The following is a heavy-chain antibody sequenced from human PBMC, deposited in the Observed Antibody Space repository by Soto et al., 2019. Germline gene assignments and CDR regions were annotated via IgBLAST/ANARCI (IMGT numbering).Heavy chain of an antibody. CDR3: ANRYGNGTCDYFAN. D-gene: IGHD1-7*01. J-gene: IGHJ4*02. V-gene: IGHV1-69*08. CDR1: GGTFSDFT. Sequence: QVQLVQSGAEVKKPGSSVKVSCKASGGTFSDFTISWVRQAPGQGLEWMGRIIPVLGASNYARKFQDRVTITADKATRTAYMELSSLRSEDTAVYFCANRYGNGTCDYFANWGQGTQVTVSS. CDR2: IIPVLGAS.